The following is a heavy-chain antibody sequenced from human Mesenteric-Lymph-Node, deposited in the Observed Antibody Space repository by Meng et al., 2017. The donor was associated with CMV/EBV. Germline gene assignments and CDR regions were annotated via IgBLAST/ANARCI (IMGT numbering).Heavy chain of an antibody. CDR3: AKMGGWHYLDPFDY. V-gene: IGHV3-30*02. CDR2: IRYDGSNK. CDR1: GFTFSSYG. J-gene: IGHJ4*02. Sequence: GESLKISCAASGFTFSSYGTHWVRQAPGKGLEWVAFIRYDGSNKYYADSVKGRFTISRDNSENTLYLQMDRLRVEDTAVYYCAKMGGWHYLDPFDYWAQGILVTVSS. D-gene: IGHD1-7*01.